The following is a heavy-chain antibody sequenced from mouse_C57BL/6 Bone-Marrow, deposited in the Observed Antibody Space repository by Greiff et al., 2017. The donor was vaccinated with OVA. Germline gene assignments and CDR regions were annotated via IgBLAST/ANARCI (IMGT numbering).Heavy chain of an antibody. CDR2: INPGSGYT. CDR3: ARRAGSAWFAY. J-gene: IGHJ3*01. Sequence: VQLQESGAELVKPGASVKLSCKASGYTFTSYWMHWVKQRPGQGLEWIGHINPGSGYTKYNQKFKDKATLTADKASITAYMQLSSLTYEYSSVNYCARRAGSAWFAYWGQGTLVTVSA. D-gene: IGHD3-3*01. CDR1: GYTFTSYW. V-gene: IGHV1-7*01.